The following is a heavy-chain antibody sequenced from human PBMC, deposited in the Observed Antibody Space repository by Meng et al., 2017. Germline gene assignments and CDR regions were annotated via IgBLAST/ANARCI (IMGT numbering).Heavy chain of an antibody. Sequence: EVQLVESGGGLVQPGGSLRLSCVASGPTFNSYWMHWVRQAPGKGLVWVSRIKSDGSVTTYADIVKGRFTISRDNAKNTVYLQMKSLRAEDMAVYYCAPTVTTPGPFDFWGQGSLVTVSS. D-gene: IGHD4-17*01. J-gene: IGHJ4*02. CDR1: GPTFNSYW. V-gene: IGHV3-74*01. CDR3: APTVTTPGPFDF. CDR2: IKSDGSVT.